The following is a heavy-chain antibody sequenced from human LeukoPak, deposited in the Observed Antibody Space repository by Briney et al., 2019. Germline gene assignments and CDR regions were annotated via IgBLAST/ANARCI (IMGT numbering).Heavy chain of an antibody. V-gene: IGHV3-74*01. J-gene: IGHJ4*02. D-gene: IGHD1-14*01. CDR2: INFDGSST. CDR3: ARVRYCDY. Sequence: GGSLRLSCAASGFTFSSHWMHWVRQAPGKGLVWVSRINFDGSSTSYADSVKGRFTISRDNAKNTLYLQMNSLRAEDTAVYYCARVRYCDYWGQGTLVTVPS. CDR1: GFTFSSHW.